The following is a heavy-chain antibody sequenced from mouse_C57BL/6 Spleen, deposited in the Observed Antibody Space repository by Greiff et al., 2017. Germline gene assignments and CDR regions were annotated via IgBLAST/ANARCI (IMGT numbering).Heavy chain of an antibody. D-gene: IGHD1-1*01. Sequence: VQLQQSGAELVRPGASVTLSCKASGYTFTDYEMHWVKQTPVHGLEWIGALDPETGGTAYNQKFKGKAKLTAGKSSSTAYMELRSLTSEDSAVYYCTSPEYYGSSYNAWFAYWGQGTLVTVSA. V-gene: IGHV1-15*01. CDR1: GYTFTDYE. CDR2: LDPETGGT. CDR3: TSPEYYGSSYNAWFAY. J-gene: IGHJ3*01.